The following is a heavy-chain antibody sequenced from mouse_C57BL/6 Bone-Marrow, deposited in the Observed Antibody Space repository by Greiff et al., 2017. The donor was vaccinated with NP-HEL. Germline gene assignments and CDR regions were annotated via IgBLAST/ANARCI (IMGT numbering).Heavy chain of an antibody. D-gene: IGHD2-1*01. J-gene: IGHJ2*01. CDR2: ILPGSGST. CDR1: GYTFTGYR. CDR3: ARWGGNYVRYFDY. Sequence: VKLVESGAELMKPGASVKLSCKATGYTFTGYRIEWVKQRPGHGLEWIGEILPGSGSTNYNEKFKGKATFTADTSSNTAYMQLISLTTGDSAIYYCARWGGNYVRYFDYWGQGTTLTVSS. V-gene: IGHV1-9*01.